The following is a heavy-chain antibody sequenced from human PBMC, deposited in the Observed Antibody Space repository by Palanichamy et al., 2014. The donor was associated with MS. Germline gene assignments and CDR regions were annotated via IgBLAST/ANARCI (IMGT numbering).Heavy chain of an antibody. CDR2: INAGNGNT. CDR3: AREHDSWSGYSFDF. J-gene: IGHJ4*02. V-gene: IGHV1-3*01. D-gene: IGHD3-3*01. Sequence: QVQLVQSGAAVKKPGASVKVSCKASGYAFTDYAIHWVRQAPGQRLEWMGRINAGNGNTKYSQKFQSRVTITRDTSADTAYMELSSLRSEDTALYYCAREHDSWSGYSFDFWGQGTLVTASS. CDR1: GYAFTDYA.